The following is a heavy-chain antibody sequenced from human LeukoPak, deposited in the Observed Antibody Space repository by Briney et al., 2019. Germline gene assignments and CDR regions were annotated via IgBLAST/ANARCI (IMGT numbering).Heavy chain of an antibody. CDR1: GGSTSNYY. CDR3: ARGDYYYDSSGYNWFDP. V-gene: IGHV4-4*07. D-gene: IGHD3-22*01. J-gene: IGHJ5*02. Sequence: SETLSLTCDVSGGSTSNYYWTWIRQPAGKGLEWIGRVHTSGSTNYNPSLTSRVTMSVETSKNRFSLWLSSVTAADTAVYYCARGDYYYDSSGYNWFDPWGQGTLVTVSS. CDR2: VHTSGST.